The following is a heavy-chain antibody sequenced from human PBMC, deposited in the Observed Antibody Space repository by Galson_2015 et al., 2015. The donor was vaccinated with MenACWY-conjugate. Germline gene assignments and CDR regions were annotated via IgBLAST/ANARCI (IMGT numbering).Heavy chain of an antibody. V-gene: IGHV3-74*01. CDR2: SNSDGSGT. J-gene: IGHJ6*03. Sequence: SLRLSCAASGFSFGNYWMHWVRHAPGKGLVWVSRSNSDGSGTGYADSVKGRFTISRDNAKNMLFLQMNSLKVEDTAVYYCARSYVPGSDRKNYYMDVWGNGTTVTVSS. D-gene: IGHD3-16*01. CDR3: ARSYVPGSDRKNYYMDV. CDR1: GFSFGNYW.